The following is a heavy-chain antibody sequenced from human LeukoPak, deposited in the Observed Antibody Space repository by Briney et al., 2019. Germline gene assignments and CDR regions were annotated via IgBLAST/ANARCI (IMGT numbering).Heavy chain of an antibody. CDR2: IIPIFGTA. CDR1: GGTFSSYA. J-gene: IGHJ4*02. CDR3: ARTGLSSPQGWVDY. D-gene: IGHD2-2*01. Sequence: SVKVSCKASGGTFSSYAISWVRQAPGQGLEWMGGIIPIFGTANYAQKFQGRVTITTDESTGTAYMELSSLRSEDTAVYYCARTGLSSPQGWVDYWGQGTLVTVSS. V-gene: IGHV1-69*05.